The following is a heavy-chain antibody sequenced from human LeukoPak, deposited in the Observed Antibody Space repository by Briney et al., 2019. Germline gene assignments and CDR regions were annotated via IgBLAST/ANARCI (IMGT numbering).Heavy chain of an antibody. CDR3: ARDSGLDAFDI. V-gene: IGHV4-34*01. CDR2: IYYSGST. CDR1: GGSFSGYY. J-gene: IGHJ3*02. D-gene: IGHD3-22*01. Sequence: PSVTLSLTCAVYGGSFSGYYWSWIRQPPGKGLEWIGSIYYSGSTYYNPSLKSRVTISIDTSKNQFSLKLSSVTAADTAVYYCARDSGLDAFDIWGQGTMVTVSS.